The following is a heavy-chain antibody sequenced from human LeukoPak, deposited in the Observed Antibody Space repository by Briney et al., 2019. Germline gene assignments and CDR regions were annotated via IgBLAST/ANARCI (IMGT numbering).Heavy chain of an antibody. J-gene: IGHJ4*02. Sequence: GASVKVTCKASGYTFTSYGINWVGQAPGQGLEWMGWISTYNGNTNYAQKFQGRVTMTTDTSTSTAYLELRSLRSDDTAVYYCASQSPACDYWGQGTQVTVSS. CDR3: ASQSPACDY. CDR2: ISTYNGNT. CDR1: GYTFTSYG. V-gene: IGHV1-18*01.